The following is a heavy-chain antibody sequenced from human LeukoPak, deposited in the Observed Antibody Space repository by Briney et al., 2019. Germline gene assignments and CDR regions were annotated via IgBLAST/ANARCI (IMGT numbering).Heavy chain of an antibody. CDR1: GFTFSSYS. D-gene: IGHD3-3*01. Sequence: GGSLRLSCAASGFTFSSYSMTWVRQAPGKGLEWVSSISSSSSYIYYADSVKGRFTISRDNAKNSLYLQMNSLRAEDTAVYYCARDISRVVFLEWLTVSNLWGQGTTVTVSS. J-gene: IGHJ6*02. CDR2: ISSSSSYI. CDR3: ARDISRVVFLEWLTVSNL. V-gene: IGHV3-21*01.